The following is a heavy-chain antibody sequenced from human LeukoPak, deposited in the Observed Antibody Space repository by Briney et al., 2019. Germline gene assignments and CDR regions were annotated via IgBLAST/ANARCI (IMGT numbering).Heavy chain of an antibody. Sequence: SETLSLTCTVSGGSIRSSSYDWGWIRQPPGKGLEWIGSIYSSGSTYYNPSLKSRFTISVVTSKSQFSLKLSSVTAADTAVYYCARSRDGLKPWGQGTLVTVSS. CDR1: GGSIRSSSYD. CDR3: ARSRDGLKP. V-gene: IGHV4-39*01. J-gene: IGHJ5*02. CDR2: IYSSGST. D-gene: IGHD5-24*01.